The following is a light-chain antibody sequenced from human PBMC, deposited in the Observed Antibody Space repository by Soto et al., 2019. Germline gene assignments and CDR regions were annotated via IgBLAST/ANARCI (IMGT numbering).Light chain of an antibody. Sequence: DIQMTQSPSTLSASVGDRVTITCRASQTISNWLAWYQQKPGKAPKLLIYRASSLESGVPSRFSGSGSGAEFTLTISSLQPDDFSTYYCQHYDSYSGTFGPGTEVDIK. CDR3: QHYDSYSGT. CDR1: QTISNW. J-gene: IGKJ3*01. V-gene: IGKV1-5*03. CDR2: RAS.